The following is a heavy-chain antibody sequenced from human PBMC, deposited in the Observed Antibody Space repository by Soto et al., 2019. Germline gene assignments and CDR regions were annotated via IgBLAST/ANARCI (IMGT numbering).Heavy chain of an antibody. Sequence: EVQLLESGGGLVQPGGSLRLSCAASGFTFSSYAMNWVRQAPGKWLEWVAGVSASGGGTSYADSVKGRFTISRDNSKDTLYLQMNSLRAEDTAVYYCAKSSSRAHYYSMDVWGKGTTVTVFS. D-gene: IGHD3-10*01. CDR1: GFTFSSYA. J-gene: IGHJ6*04. CDR2: VSASGGGT. V-gene: IGHV3-23*01. CDR3: AKSSSRAHYYSMDV.